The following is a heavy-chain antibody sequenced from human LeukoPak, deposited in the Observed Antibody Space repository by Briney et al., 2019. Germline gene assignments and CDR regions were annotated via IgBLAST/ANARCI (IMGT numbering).Heavy chain of an antibody. Sequence: GSLRLSCATSGFTFSSYAMGWVRQAPGKGLEWVSAISGSGGSTYYADSVKGRFTISRDNSKNTLYLQMNSLRAEDTAVYYCANYDSSGYYYINDAFDIWGQGTMVTVSS. J-gene: IGHJ3*02. CDR2: ISGSGGST. CDR1: GFTFSSYA. CDR3: ANYDSSGYYYINDAFDI. V-gene: IGHV3-23*01. D-gene: IGHD3-22*01.